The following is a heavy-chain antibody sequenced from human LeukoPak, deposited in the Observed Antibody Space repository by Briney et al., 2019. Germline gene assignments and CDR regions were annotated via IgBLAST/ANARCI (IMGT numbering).Heavy chain of an antibody. Sequence: ASVKVSCKASGYTFTGYYMHWVRQAPGQGLEWMGWINPNSGGTNYAQKFQGRVIMTRDTSISTAYMELSRLRSDDTAVYYCARGTAMIVVAGYYFVYWGQGTLVTVSS. CDR3: ARGTAMIVVAGYYFVY. V-gene: IGHV1-2*02. D-gene: IGHD3-22*01. CDR1: GYTFTGYY. J-gene: IGHJ4*02. CDR2: INPNSGGT.